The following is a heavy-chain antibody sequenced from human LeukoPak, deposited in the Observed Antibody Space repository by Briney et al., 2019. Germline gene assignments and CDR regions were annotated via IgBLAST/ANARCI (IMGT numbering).Heavy chain of an antibody. Sequence: GASVKVSCKASGYTFTSYGISWVRQAPGQGLEWMGWISAYNGNTNYAQKLQGRVTMTTDTSTSTAYMELRSLRSGYTAVYYCAIFREYYYDSSGYGFGAFDIWGQGTMVTVSS. CDR3: AIFREYYYDSSGYGFGAFDI. D-gene: IGHD3-22*01. CDR1: GYTFTSYG. V-gene: IGHV1-18*01. CDR2: ISAYNGNT. J-gene: IGHJ3*02.